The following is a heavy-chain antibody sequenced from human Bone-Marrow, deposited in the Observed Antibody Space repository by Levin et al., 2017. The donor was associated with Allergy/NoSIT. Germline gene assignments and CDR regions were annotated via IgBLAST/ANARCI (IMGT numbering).Heavy chain of an antibody. V-gene: IGHV4-39*01. CDR1: GGSIDSTSCY. Sequence: PSETLSLTCTVSGGSIDSTSCYWDWIRRPPGKGLEWIGTVYFSGTTVYNPSLKSRVTMSVDTSNNQFSLKVNSVTAADTAVYYCARRLHEGGGHHYMDYWGQGTLVTVSS. CDR2: VYFSGTT. J-gene: IGHJ4*02. CDR3: ARRLHEGGGHHYMDY. D-gene: IGHD2-15*01.